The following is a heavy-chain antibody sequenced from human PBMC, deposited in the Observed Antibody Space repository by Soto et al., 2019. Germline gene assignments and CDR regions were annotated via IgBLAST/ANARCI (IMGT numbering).Heavy chain of an antibody. Sequence: QVQLVESGGGVVQPGRSLRLSCAASGFTFSSYAMHWVRQAPGKGLEWVAVISYDGSNKYYADSVKGRFTISRDNSKNTLYLQMNSLRAEDTAVYYCARDLDYDFWSGYYTEFDYWGQGTLVTVSS. CDR3: ARDLDYDFWSGYYTEFDY. D-gene: IGHD3-3*01. V-gene: IGHV3-30-3*01. J-gene: IGHJ4*02. CDR1: GFTFSSYA. CDR2: ISYDGSNK.